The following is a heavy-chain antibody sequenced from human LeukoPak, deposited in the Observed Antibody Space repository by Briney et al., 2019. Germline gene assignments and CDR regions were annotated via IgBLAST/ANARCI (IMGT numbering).Heavy chain of an antibody. CDR2: ISYDGSNK. J-gene: IGHJ4*02. Sequence: GGSLRLSCAASGFTFSSYAMHWVRQAPGKGLEWVAVISYDGSNKYYADSVKGRFTISRDNSKNTLYLQMNSLRAEDTAVYYCARDLNYGDVRSLDYWGQGTLVTVSS. V-gene: IGHV3-30-3*01. CDR1: GFTFSSYA. D-gene: IGHD4-17*01. CDR3: ARDLNYGDVRSLDY.